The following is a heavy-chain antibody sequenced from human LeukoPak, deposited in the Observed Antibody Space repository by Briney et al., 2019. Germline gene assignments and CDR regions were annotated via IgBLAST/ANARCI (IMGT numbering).Heavy chain of an antibody. CDR3: ARGALMTTVTLFDY. D-gene: IGHD4-17*01. CDR2: ISADNGNT. Sequence: ASVKVSCKASGYTFTSYGISWVRQAPGQGLAGMGWISADNGNTNYAQKLQGRVTMTTDTSTSTAYMELRSLRSDDTAVYYCARGALMTTVTLFDYWGQGTLVTVSS. J-gene: IGHJ4*02. V-gene: IGHV1-18*01. CDR1: GYTFTSYG.